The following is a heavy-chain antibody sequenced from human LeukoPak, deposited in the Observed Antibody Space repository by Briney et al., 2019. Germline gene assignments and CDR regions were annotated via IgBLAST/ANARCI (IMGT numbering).Heavy chain of an antibody. CDR3: ARDLRAVGATYYFDY. CDR1: GYTFTGYY. CDR2: INPNSGGT. J-gene: IGHJ4*02. Sequence: GASVKVSCKASGYTFTGYYMHWVRQAPGQGLEWMGWINPNSGGTNYAQKFQGRVTMTRDTSISTAYMELSRLRSDDTAVYYCARDLRAVGATYYFDYWGQGTLVTVSS. D-gene: IGHD1-26*01. V-gene: IGHV1-2*02.